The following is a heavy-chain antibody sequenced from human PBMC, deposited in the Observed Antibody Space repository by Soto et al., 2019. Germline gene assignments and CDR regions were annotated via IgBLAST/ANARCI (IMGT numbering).Heavy chain of an antibody. CDR1: TVTINVHG. CDR2: ISNDGRAQ. J-gene: IGHJ5*01. V-gene: IGHV3-30*03. CDR3: ARDIWSGDYKWFDS. D-gene: IGHD3-3*01. Sequence: GGSLRLSCTSSTVTINVHGIQWVRQAPGKGLEWVAFISNDGRAQYYADSVKGRFTISRGYSKNTVDLQMNSLRNEETAVYYCARDIWSGDYKWFDSWGPGTLVTVSS.